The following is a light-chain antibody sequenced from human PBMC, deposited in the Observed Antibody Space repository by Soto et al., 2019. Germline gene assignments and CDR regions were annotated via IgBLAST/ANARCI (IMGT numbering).Light chain of an antibody. CDR1: QNINNY. CDR3: QQSYSSPRT. J-gene: IGKJ1*01. V-gene: IGKV1-39*01. CDR2: VAS. Sequence: DIQMTQSPSSLSASVGDRVTITCRASQNINNYLSWYQQKPGQAPKFLIYVASTFQSGVPSRFSGSGYGTDFTLTIDSLQPEDFATYYCQQSYSSPRTFGQGTKVDIK.